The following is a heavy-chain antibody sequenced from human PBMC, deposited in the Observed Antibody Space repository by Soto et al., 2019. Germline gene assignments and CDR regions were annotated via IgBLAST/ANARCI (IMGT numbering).Heavy chain of an antibody. V-gene: IGHV4-30-4*01. CDR1: GGSTSSGDYY. J-gene: IGHJ4*02. Sequence: PSETLSLTCTVSGGSTSSGDYYWTWIRQPPGKGLEWIGYIYYSGSTYYNPSLKSRFTISVDKSKNQFSLKLSSVTAADTAVYYCAREPSYCSSANCYFDYWGQGTLVTVSS. D-gene: IGHD2-2*01. CDR3: AREPSYCSSANCYFDY. CDR2: IYYSGST.